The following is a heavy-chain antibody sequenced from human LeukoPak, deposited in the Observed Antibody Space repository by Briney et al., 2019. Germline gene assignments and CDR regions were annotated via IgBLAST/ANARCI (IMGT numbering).Heavy chain of an antibody. CDR1: GYTFTSYY. CDR3: ARDPTNWIDY. D-gene: IGHD1-1*01. J-gene: IGHJ4*02. V-gene: IGHV1-2*02. Sequence: ASVKVSCKASGYTFTSYYMHWVRQAPGQGLEWMGWMNPNSGATNYAQKFQGRVTMTRDTSSSTAYMELNRLTPDDTAIYYCARDPTNWIDYWGQGTLVTVSS. CDR2: MNPNSGAT.